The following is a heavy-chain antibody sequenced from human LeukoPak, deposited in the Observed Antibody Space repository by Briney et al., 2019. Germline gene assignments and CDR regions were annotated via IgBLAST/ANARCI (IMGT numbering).Heavy chain of an antibody. D-gene: IGHD4-23*01. CDR3: ARGGNSNLNWFDP. CDR1: GYSFTTYW. V-gene: IGHV5-51*01. Sequence: GESLKISCKGSGYSFTTYWIGWVRQMPGKGLEWMGIIYPSDSDTKYSPSFQGQVTISADKSIGTAYLQWSSLKASDTAMYYCARGGNSNLNWFDPWGQGTLVTVSS. J-gene: IGHJ5*02. CDR2: IYPSDSDT.